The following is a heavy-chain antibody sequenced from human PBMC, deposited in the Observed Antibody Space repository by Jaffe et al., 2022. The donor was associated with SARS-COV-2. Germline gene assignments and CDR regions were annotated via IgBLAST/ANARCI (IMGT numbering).Heavy chain of an antibody. J-gene: IGHJ6*02. D-gene: IGHD2-21*01. V-gene: IGHV3-30*18. Sequence: QVQLVESGGGVVQSGRSLRLSCAASGFIFSAYGMHWVRQAPGKGLEWVALISYEGDVISYAESVKGRFTISRDNSKYTLYLQMDSLRPEDTAVYHCAKAPNYGGGLGGYGMDVWGQGTTVTVSS. CDR1: GFIFSAYG. CDR3: AKAPNYGGGLGGYGMDV. CDR2: ISYEGDVI.